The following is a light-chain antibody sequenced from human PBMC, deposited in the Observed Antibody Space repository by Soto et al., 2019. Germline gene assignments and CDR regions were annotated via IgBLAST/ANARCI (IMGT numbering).Light chain of an antibody. CDR3: LQRSNWPF. V-gene: IGKV3-11*01. CDR2: DAS. CDR1: QSVSSY. Sequence: EIVLTQSPATLSLSPGERATLYCKASQSVSSYLAWYQQKPGQAPRLLIYDASNRATGIPARFSGSRSGTDFALTISSLESVDFAVYYCLQRSNWPFFGGGTKV. J-gene: IGKJ4*01.